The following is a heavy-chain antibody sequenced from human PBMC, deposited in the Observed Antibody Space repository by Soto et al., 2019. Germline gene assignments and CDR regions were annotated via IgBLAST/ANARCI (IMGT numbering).Heavy chain of an antibody. CDR3: AKSLMNAKEV. CDR1: GFNFRSYG. CDR2: ITASGGNT. D-gene: IGHD2-21*01. Sequence: EVQLLESGGGLVQPGGSLRLSCTASGFNFRSYGMSWVRQAPGKGLEWVSGITASGGNTYYTDSVKGRFTISSDNSKNTLYLQMSGMRVEDTAVFHCAKSLMNAKEVWGQGTTVTVSS. V-gene: IGHV3-23*01. J-gene: IGHJ6*02.